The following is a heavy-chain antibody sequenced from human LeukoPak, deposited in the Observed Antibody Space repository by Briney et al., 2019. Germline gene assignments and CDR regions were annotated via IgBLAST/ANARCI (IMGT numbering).Heavy chain of an antibody. J-gene: IGHJ4*02. D-gene: IGHD2-2*01. V-gene: IGHV3-23*01. Sequence: PGGSLRLSCAASGFTFSSYAMSWVRQAPGKGLELVSAISGSGGSTYYADSVKGRFTISRDNSKNTLYLQMNGLRAEDTAVYYCAKVRVPAAGFDYWGQGTLVTVSS. CDR2: ISGSGGST. CDR1: GFTFSSYA. CDR3: AKVRVPAAGFDY.